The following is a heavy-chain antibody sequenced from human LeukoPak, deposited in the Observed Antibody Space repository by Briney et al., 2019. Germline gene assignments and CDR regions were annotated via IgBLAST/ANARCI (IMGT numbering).Heavy chain of an antibody. D-gene: IGHD3-3*01. J-gene: IGHJ6*03. Sequence: GGSLRLSCAASGFTFSIYAMSWGRQSPGKGLEWVSAIGGSGGSTYYADSVKGRCTISRDNSKNTLYLQMNSLRAEDTAVYYCAKGAHYDFWSGLNYYYMDVWGKGTTVTVSS. V-gene: IGHV3-23*01. CDR2: IGGSGGST. CDR1: GFTFSIYA. CDR3: AKGAHYDFWSGLNYYYMDV.